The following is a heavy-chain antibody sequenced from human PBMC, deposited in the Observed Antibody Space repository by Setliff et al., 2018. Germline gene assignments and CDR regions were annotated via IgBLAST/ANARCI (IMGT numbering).Heavy chain of an antibody. V-gene: IGHV1-46*01. CDR1: GYTFTSHY. Sequence: ASVKVSCKASGYTFTSHYMHWVRQAPGLGLEWMGTINPSSGRTSYAQKFQGRVTMTRDTSTSTVYMDMSSLRSEDTAVYYCARDVLPYHYGGAFDIWGQGTMVTVSS. D-gene: IGHD3-10*01. J-gene: IGHJ3*02. CDR2: INPSSGRT. CDR3: ARDVLPYHYGGAFDI.